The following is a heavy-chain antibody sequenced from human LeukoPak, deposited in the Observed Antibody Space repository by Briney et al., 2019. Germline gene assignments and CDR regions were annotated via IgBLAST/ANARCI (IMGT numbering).Heavy chain of an antibody. CDR2: IKEDGSER. J-gene: IGHJ3*01. D-gene: IGHD2-15*01. CDR3: AKNRDIAATRAFDV. Sequence: PGGSLRLSCEGSAFILSGHWMNWVRQTRGKGLEWVASIKEDGSERQYVESVKGRFSISRDNTKGSLFLQLNSLRAEDTAVYYCAKNRDIAATRAFDVWGRGTMVTVSS. CDR1: AFILSGHW. V-gene: IGHV3-7*03.